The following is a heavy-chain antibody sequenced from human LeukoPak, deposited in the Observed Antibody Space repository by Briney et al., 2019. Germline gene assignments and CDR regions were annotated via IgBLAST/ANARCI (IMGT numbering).Heavy chain of an antibody. V-gene: IGHV1-69*02. J-gene: IGHJ5*02. D-gene: IGHD5-18*01. CDR2: IIPILGIA. CDR1: GGTFSSYT. Sequence: ASVKVSCKASGGTFSSYTISWVRQAPGQGLEWMGRIIPILGIANYAQKFQGRVTITADKSTSTAYMELSSLRSEDTAVYYCARGPPLDGYSYGENWFDPWGQGTLDTVSS. CDR3: ARGPPLDGYSYGENWFDP.